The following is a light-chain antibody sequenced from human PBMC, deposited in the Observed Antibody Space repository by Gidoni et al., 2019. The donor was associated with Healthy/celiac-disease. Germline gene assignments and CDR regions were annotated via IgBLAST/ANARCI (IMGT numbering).Light chain of an antibody. CDR1: QSVSSY. Sequence: EIVFSQSPATLSLSPGERATLSCSARQSVSSYLAWSQQKPGQAPRLLISDASNRATGIPARLSGSGSGTDFTLTISSLEPEDFAVYYCQQRSNWPITFGQGTRLEIK. CDR3: QQRSNWPIT. V-gene: IGKV3-11*01. CDR2: DAS. J-gene: IGKJ5*01.